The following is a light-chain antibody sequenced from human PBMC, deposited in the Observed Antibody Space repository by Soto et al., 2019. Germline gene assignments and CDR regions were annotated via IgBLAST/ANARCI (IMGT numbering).Light chain of an antibody. J-gene: IGLJ3*02. V-gene: IGLV2-14*01. CDR1: SSDVCGYNY. CDR3: SSYTGTSTLV. CDR2: EVS. Sequence: QSVLSQPASVSGSPGQSITISCAGTSSDVCGYNYVSWYQQHPGKAPKLMISEVSNRPSGVSNRFSGSKSGNTASLTISGLQAEDEADYYCSSYTGTSTLVFGGGTKVTVL.